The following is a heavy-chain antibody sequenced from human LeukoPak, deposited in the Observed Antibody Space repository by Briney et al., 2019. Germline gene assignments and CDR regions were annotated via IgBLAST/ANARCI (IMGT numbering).Heavy chain of an antibody. CDR1: GGSISSGDYY. CDR2: IYYSGST. V-gene: IGHV4-30-4*01. CDR3: ARLPPWGSYRYTYDY. J-gene: IGHJ4*02. D-gene: IGHD3-16*02. Sequence: SETLSLTCTVSGGSISSGDYYWSWIRRPPGKGLEWIGYIYYSGSTYYNPSLKSRVTISVDTSKNQFSLKLSSVTAADTAVYYCARLPPWGSYRYTYDYWGQGTLVTVSS.